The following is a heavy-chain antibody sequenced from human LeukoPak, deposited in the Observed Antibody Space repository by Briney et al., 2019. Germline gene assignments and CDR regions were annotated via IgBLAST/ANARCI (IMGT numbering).Heavy chain of an antibody. J-gene: IGHJ3*02. Sequence: SVKVSCKASGGTFSSYAISWVRQAPGQGLEWMGGIIPVFGTANYAQKFQGRVTITADESTSTAYMELSSLRSEDTAVYYCARDIDVLSAFDIWGQGTMVTVSS. D-gene: IGHD2-15*01. CDR3: ARDIDVLSAFDI. CDR1: GGTFSSYA. V-gene: IGHV1-69*13. CDR2: IIPVFGTA.